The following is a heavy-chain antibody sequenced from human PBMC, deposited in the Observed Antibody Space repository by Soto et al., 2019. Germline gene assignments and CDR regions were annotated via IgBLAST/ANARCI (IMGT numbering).Heavy chain of an antibody. CDR2: INAGNGNT. J-gene: IGHJ3*02. D-gene: IGHD3-16*02. Sequence: ASVKVSCKASGYTFPSYAMHWVRQAPGQRLEWMGWINAGNGNTKYSQKFQGRVTITRDTSASTAYMELSSLRSEDTAVYYCARDGEDYIWGSYRRRGDAFDIWGQGTMVTVSS. CDR1: GYTFPSYA. CDR3: ARDGEDYIWGSYRRRGDAFDI. V-gene: IGHV1-3*01.